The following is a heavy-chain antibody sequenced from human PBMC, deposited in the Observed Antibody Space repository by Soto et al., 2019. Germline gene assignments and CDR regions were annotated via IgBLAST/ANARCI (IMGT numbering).Heavy chain of an antibody. Sequence: EVQLLESGGGLVQPGGSLRLSCAASGFTFSNYAMSWVRQAPGKGLEWVSGISGSGGSTYYADSMKGRFTISRDNSKNTLYLQLNSLGADDTAVYYCAKEGCWVREGVDSWGQGTVVSVSS. J-gene: IGHJ4*02. V-gene: IGHV3-23*01. CDR2: ISGSGGST. D-gene: IGHD1-1*01. CDR3: AKEGCWVREGVDS. CDR1: GFTFSNYA.